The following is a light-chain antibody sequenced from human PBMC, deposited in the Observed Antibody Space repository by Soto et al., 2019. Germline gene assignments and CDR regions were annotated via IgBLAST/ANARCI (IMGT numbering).Light chain of an antibody. J-gene: IGKJ1*01. V-gene: IGKV1-5*01. CDR2: DAS. CDR3: QQYASYWT. CDR1: QSISRS. Sequence: DTQMTQSPSTLSASVGDRVTITCRASQSISRSLAWYQQKPGKAPKLLIYDASNLEGGVPSRFSGSGSGTDFTLTISRLQPDDFATYYCQQYASYWTLGQGTKVDIK.